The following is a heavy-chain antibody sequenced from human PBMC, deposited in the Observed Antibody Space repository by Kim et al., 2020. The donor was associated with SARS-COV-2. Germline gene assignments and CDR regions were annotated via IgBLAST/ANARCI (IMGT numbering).Heavy chain of an antibody. CDR2: ISYSGST. Sequence: SETLSLTCTVSGGSISSYYWSWIRQPPGKGLEWIGYISYSGSTNYNPSLKSRVTISVDTSKNQFSLKLSSVTAADTAGYYCARQLIYCSSTSCYDNYYYYGMDVWGQGTTVTVSS. V-gene: IGHV4-59*08. CDR1: GGSISSYY. D-gene: IGHD2-2*01. J-gene: IGHJ6*02. CDR3: ARQLIYCSSTSCYDNYYYYGMDV.